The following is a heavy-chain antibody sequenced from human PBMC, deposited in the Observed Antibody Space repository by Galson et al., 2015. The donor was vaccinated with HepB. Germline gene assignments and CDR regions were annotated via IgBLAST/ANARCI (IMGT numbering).Heavy chain of an antibody. CDR2: ISGSGADT. Sequence: SLRLSCAASGFTFSNYAMSWVRQAPGKGLEWVSSISGSGADTFYADSVKGRFTISRDYSKNTLSLQVSNLRAEDTAVYYCARAGDYDFWSAYVYWGQGTQVTVSS. CDR3: ARAGDYDFWSAYVY. V-gene: IGHV3-23*01. CDR1: GFTFSNYA. D-gene: IGHD3-3*01. J-gene: IGHJ4*02.